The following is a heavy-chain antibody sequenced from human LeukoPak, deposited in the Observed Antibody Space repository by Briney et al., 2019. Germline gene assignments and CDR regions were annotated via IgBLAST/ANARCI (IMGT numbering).Heavy chain of an antibody. D-gene: IGHD4-17*01. CDR1: GYTFTGYY. Sequence: ASVKVSCKASGYTFTGYYMHWVRQAPGQGLEWMGWINPNSGGTNYAQKFQGRVTMTRDTSISTAYMELSRLRSDDTAVYYCARDPMTTATTSDAFDIWGQRTMVTVSS. J-gene: IGHJ3*02. V-gene: IGHV1-2*02. CDR2: INPNSGGT. CDR3: ARDPMTTATTSDAFDI.